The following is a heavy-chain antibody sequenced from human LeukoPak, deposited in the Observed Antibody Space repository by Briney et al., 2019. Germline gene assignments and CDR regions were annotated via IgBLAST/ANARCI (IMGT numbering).Heavy chain of an antibody. CDR1: GGTFSSYA. CDR2: MNPNSGST. J-gene: IGHJ4*02. CDR3: ARSIAVADY. V-gene: IGHV1-8*02. Sequence: GSSVKVSCKASGGTFSSYAISWVRQATGQGLEWMGWMNPNSGSTGYAQKFQGRVTMTRNTSISTAYMEPSSLRSEDTAVYYCARSIAVADYWGQGTLVTVSS. D-gene: IGHD6-19*01.